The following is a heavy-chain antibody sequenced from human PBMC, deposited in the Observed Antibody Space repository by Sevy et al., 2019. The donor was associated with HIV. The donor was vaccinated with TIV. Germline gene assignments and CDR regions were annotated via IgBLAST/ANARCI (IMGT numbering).Heavy chain of an antibody. CDR3: ARIEWLYFDY. J-gene: IGHJ4*02. Sequence: GGSLRLSCAASGFTFSNYWMSWVRQAPGKGLEWVANIKLDGSEKYYVDSGKGRFTISRDNAKNSVYLQMNSLRAEDTAEYYCARIEWLYFDYWGQGNLVTVSS. CDR2: IKLDGSEK. CDR1: GFTFSNYW. V-gene: IGHV3-7*01. D-gene: IGHD5-12*01.